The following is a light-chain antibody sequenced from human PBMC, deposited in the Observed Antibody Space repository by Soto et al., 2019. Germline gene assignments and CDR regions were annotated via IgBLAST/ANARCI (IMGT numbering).Light chain of an antibody. CDR2: DVS. V-gene: IGLV2-14*03. CDR3: CSYTTSNTRQIV. J-gene: IGLJ1*01. Sequence: QSVLTQPASVSGSPGQSITISCTGTSSDVGGYNYVSWYQQHPGKAPKFMIYDVSSRPSGVSNRFSGSKSGNTASLTISGLQAEDEADYYCCSYTTSNTRQIVFGTGTKLT. CDR1: SSDVGGYNY.